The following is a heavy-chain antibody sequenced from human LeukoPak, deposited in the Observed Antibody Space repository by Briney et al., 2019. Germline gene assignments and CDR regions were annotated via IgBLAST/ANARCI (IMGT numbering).Heavy chain of an antibody. Sequence: SETLSLTCAVYGGSFSGFYWSWIRQPPGKGLEWIGEINHSGSTNYNPSLKSRVTISVDTSKNQFSLKLSSVTAADTAVYYCARGTNLGWFDPWGQGTLVTVSS. CDR2: INHSGST. J-gene: IGHJ5*02. D-gene: IGHD1-1*01. CDR1: GGSFSGFY. CDR3: ARGTNLGWFDP. V-gene: IGHV4-34*01.